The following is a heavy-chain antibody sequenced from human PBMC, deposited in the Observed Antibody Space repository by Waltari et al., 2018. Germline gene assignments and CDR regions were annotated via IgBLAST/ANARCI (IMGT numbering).Heavy chain of an antibody. Sequence: QVQLQQWGAGLLKPSETLSLTCAVYGGSFSGYYWSWIRQPPGKGLEWIGEINHSGSTNYNPSLKSRVTISVDTSKNQFSRKLSSVTAADTAVYYCARSMVRGFSWFDPWGQGTLVTVSS. CDR1: GGSFSGYY. J-gene: IGHJ5*02. CDR2: INHSGST. D-gene: IGHD3-10*01. CDR3: ARSMVRGFSWFDP. V-gene: IGHV4-34*01.